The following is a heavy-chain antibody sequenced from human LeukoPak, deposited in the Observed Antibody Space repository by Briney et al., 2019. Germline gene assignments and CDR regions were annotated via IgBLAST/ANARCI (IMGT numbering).Heavy chain of an antibody. Sequence: GGSLRLSCAASGFSFSTHWMSWFRQAPGKGLEWVALIKQDGSVIHYVDSVKGRFTISRDNAKNSLSLQMDSLRADDTAVYYCAGDEGWTFDIWGQGTKVTVSS. V-gene: IGHV3-7*01. CDR3: AGDEGWTFDI. D-gene: IGHD5-24*01. CDR1: GFSFSTHW. CDR2: IKQDGSVI. J-gene: IGHJ3*02.